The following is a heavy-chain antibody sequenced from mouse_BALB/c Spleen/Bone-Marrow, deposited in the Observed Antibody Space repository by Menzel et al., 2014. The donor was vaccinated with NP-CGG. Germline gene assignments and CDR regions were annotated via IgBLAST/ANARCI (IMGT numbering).Heavy chain of an antibody. J-gene: IGHJ4*01. D-gene: IGHD2-10*02. CDR3: TRQYGNYYAMDY. V-gene: IGHV1-69*02. Sequence: QVQLQQSGAELVRPGASVKVSCKASGYTFTSYWINRVKQKPGQGLEWIGNIYPSDSYTNYNQNFKDKATLTVDKSSSTAFMQLSSRTSEDSAVYSCTRQYGNYYAMDYWGQRTSVTVSS. CDR1: GYTFTSYW. CDR2: IYPSDSYT.